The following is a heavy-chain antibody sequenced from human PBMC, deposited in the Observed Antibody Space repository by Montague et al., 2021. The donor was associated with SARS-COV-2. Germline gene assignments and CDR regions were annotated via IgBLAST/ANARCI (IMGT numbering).Heavy chain of an antibody. V-gene: IGHV4-39*01. CDR2: IYYSGXT. CDR1: GGSISSSSYY. CDR3: ARGPGVVIILAIYYYYGVDV. J-gene: IGHJ6*02. D-gene: IGHD3-3*01. Sequence: SETLSLTCTVSGGSISSSSYYWGWIRQPPGKGLEWIGSIYYSGXTXYXXXXKXRVTISVDTSKNQFSLKLSSVTAADTAVYYCARGPGVVIILAIYYYYGVDVWGQGTTVTVSS.